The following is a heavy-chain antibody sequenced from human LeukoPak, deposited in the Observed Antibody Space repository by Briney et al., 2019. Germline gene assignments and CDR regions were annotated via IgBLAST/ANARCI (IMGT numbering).Heavy chain of an antibody. J-gene: IGHJ6*03. CDR1: GYTFISYA. D-gene: IGHD2-15*01. V-gene: IGHV1-2*02. Sequence: ASVKVSCKASGYTFISYAMNWVRQAPGQGLEWMGWINPNSGGTNYAQKFQGRVTMTRDTSISTAYMELSRLRSDDTAVYYCARGYCSGGSCYYYYYMDVWGKGTTVTISS. CDR3: ARGYCSGGSCYYYYYMDV. CDR2: INPNSGGT.